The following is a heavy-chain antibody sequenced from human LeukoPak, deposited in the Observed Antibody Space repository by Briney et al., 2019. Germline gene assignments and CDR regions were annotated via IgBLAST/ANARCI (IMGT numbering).Heavy chain of an antibody. V-gene: IGHV3-21*01. Sequence: GGSLRLSCAASGFTFSSYSMNWVRQAPGKGLEWVSSISSSSSYIYYADSVKGRFTISRDNAKNSLYLQMNSLRAEDTAVYYCAGGSSSWCGMDVWGQGTTVTVSS. CDR2: ISSSSSYI. J-gene: IGHJ6*02. CDR1: GFTFSSYS. D-gene: IGHD6-13*01. CDR3: AGGSSSWCGMDV.